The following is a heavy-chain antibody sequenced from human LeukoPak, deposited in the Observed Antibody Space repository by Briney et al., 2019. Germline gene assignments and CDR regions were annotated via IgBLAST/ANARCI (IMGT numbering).Heavy chain of an antibody. CDR2: IYYSGST. V-gene: IGHV4-30-4*01. D-gene: IGHD2/OR15-2a*01. Sequence: SQTLSLTCTVSGGSISSGDYYWSWIRQPPGKGLEWIGYIYYSGSTYYNPSLKSRVTISVDTSKNQFSLKLSSVTAADTAVYYCPGYYHGNNNWFDPGGKETLVTFSS. CDR1: GGSISSGDYY. J-gene: IGHJ5*02. CDR3: PGYYHGNNNWFDP.